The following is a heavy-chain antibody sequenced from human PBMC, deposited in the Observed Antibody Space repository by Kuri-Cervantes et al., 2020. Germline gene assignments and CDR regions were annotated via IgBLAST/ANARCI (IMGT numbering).Heavy chain of an antibody. Sequence: ASVKVSCKASGYTFTGYYMHWVRQAPGQGLEWMGWINPNSGGTKYAQKFQGRVTMTRDTSISTAYMELSRLRSDDTAVYYCARVCPGCYGFDIWGQGIMVTVSS. V-gene: IGHV1-2*02. CDR1: GYTFTGYY. J-gene: IGHJ3*02. CDR2: INPNSGGT. CDR3: ARVCPGCYGFDI. D-gene: IGHD2-15*01.